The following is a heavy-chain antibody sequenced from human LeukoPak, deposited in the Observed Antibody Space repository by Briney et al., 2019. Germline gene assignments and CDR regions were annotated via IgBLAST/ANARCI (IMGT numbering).Heavy chain of an antibody. V-gene: IGHV3-21*01. CDR1: GFTFSNYI. CDR2: ISSSSSYI. D-gene: IGHD4-17*01. Sequence: GGSLRLSCATSGFTFSNYIMNWVRQGPGDGLGWVSSISSSSSYIYYADSVKGRFTISRDNAKNSLYLQMNSLRAEDTAVYYCARDSGENEFDPWGQGTLVTVSS. J-gene: IGHJ5*02. CDR3: ARDSGENEFDP.